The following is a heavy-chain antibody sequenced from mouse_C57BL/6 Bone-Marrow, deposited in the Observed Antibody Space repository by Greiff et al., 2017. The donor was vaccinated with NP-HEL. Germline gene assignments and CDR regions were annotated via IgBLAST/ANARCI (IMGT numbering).Heavy chain of an antibody. CDR1: GYSFTGYY. CDR2: LNPSTGGT. CDR3: ARGGPVSRYFAY. D-gene: IGHD1-1*01. Sequence: EVQLQQSGPELVKPGASVKISCKASGYSFTGYYMNWVKQSPEKSLEWIGELNPSTGGTTYNQKFKAKATLTVEKSSSTAYMQLKSLTSEDSAVYYCARGGPVSRYFAYWGQGTTLTVSS. J-gene: IGHJ2*01. V-gene: IGHV1-42*01.